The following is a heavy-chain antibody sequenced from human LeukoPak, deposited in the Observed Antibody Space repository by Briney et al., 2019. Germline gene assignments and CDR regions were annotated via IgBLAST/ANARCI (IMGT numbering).Heavy chain of an antibody. V-gene: IGHV3-53*01. CDR2: IYSDNT. CDR1: GLTVSSNS. CDR3: ARRAGAYSHPYDY. J-gene: IGHJ4*02. D-gene: IGHD4/OR15-4a*01. Sequence: QAGGSLSLSVTVSGLTVSSNSMSWVRQAPGKGLEWVSFIYSDNTRYSDSVKGRFTISRDNSKNTLYLQMNSLRAEDTAVYYCARRAGAYSHPYDYWGQGTLVTVSS.